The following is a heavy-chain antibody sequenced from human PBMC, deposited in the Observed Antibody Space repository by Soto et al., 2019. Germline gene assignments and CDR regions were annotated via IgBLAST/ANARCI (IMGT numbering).Heavy chain of an antibody. V-gene: IGHV3-11*01. J-gene: IGHJ4*02. CDR1: VFTFSDYY. CDR3: ARAGVSCWSLDF. CDR2: IGSSGSTI. D-gene: IGHD6-19*01. Sequence: QVYLVESGGGLVKPGGSLRLSCEASVFTFSDYYMTWIRQAPGKGLEWVAHIGSSGSTINHADYVKGRFTISRDNAKNSLYLQMNSLRDYDTGVYYCARAGVSCWSLDFWGQGTLVTVSS.